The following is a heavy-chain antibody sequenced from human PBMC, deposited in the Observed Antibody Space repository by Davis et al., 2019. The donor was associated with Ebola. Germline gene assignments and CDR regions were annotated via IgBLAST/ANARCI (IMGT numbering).Heavy chain of an antibody. V-gene: IGHV4-30-2*01. CDR1: GGSITSEGYS. J-gene: IGHJ4*02. Sequence: PSETLSLTCAVSGGSITSEGYSWSWIRQPPGKGLEWIGYIYHSGSTYYNPSLKSRVTISVDRSKNQFSLKLTSVTAADTAVYYCARETTYYYDSSGYYVGRYFDYWGQGTLVTVSS. CDR3: ARETTYYYDSSGYYVGRYFDY. CDR2: IYHSGST. D-gene: IGHD3-22*01.